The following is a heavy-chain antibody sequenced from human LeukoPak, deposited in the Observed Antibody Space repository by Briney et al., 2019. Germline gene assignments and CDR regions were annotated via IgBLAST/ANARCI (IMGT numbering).Heavy chain of an antibody. CDR3: AKDLHFLSSGWYAFDY. CDR1: GFTFSSYG. J-gene: IGHJ4*02. Sequence: GGSLRLSCAASGFTFSSYGMHWVRQAPGKGLERVAVIWYDGSNKYYADSVKGRFTISRDNSKNTLYLQMNSLRAEDTAVYYCAKDLHFLSSGWYAFDYWGQGTLVTVSS. D-gene: IGHD6-19*01. V-gene: IGHV3-33*06. CDR2: IWYDGSNK.